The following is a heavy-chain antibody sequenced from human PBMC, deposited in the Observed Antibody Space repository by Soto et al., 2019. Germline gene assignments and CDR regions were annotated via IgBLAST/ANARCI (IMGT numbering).Heavy chain of an antibody. D-gene: IGHD3-10*01. J-gene: IGHJ4*02. Sequence: PSYTPAIARTSSGGSVKIAEDDGSLIRQPPGKGREWIGYIYYSGSTYYNPSLKSRVTITVDKSKNQFSMKLSSVTAADTAVYYCSIIGVDGIRGQFPAPSIWGKGTLDTVS. CDR2: IYYSGST. CDR3: SIIGVDGIRGQFPAPSI. CDR1: GGSVKIAEDD. V-gene: IGHV4-30-4*02.